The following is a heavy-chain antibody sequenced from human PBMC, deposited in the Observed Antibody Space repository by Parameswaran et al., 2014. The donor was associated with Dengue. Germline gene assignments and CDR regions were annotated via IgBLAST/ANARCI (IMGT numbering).Heavy chain of an antibody. CDR1: GFSLSTSGVG. V-gene: IGHV2-5*02. Sequence: LPGSGPTLVKPTQTLTLTCTFSGFSLSTSGVGVGWIRQPPGKALEWLALIYWDDDKRYSPSLKSRLTITKDTSKNQVVLTMTNMDPVDTATYYCAHRSSMQSSTSCYFDYWGQGTLVTVSS. CDR2: IYWDDDK. D-gene: IGHD2-2*01. CDR3: AHRSSMQSSTSCYFDY. J-gene: IGHJ4*02.